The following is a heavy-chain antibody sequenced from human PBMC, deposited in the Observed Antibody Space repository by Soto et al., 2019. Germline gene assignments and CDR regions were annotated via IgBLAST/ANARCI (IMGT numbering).Heavy chain of an antibody. D-gene: IGHD2-2*02. V-gene: IGHV1-2*04. CDR1: GYTFTGYY. CDR2: INPNSGGT. CDR3: ARNEAECSSTSCYTFPYYYYYGMDV. J-gene: IGHJ6*02. Sequence: GASGKVSCKASGYTFTGYYMHWVRQAPGQGLEWMGWINPNSGGTNYAQKFQGWVTMTRDTSISTAYMELSRLRSDDTAVYYCARNEAECSSTSCYTFPYYYYYGMDVWGQGTTVTVSS.